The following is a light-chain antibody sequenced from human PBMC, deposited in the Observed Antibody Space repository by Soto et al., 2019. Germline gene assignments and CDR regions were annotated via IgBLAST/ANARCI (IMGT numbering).Light chain of an antibody. Sequence: EIVLTQSPATLSLSPGERATLSCMASQSVSSNLAWYQHKPGQAPRLLTYGASTRATGIPARFSGSGSGTEFTLTISSLQPEDFAVYYCLQYYNWPRTFGQGTKVDIK. V-gene: IGKV3-15*01. CDR1: QSVSSN. J-gene: IGKJ1*01. CDR2: GAS. CDR3: LQYYNWPRT.